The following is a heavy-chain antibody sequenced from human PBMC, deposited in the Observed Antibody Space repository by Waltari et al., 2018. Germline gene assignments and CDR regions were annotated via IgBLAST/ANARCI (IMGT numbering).Heavy chain of an antibody. CDR1: GFTFSSFW. J-gene: IGHJ6*02. D-gene: IGHD1-1*01. CDR2: ISTVAMDT. CDR3: ARVSRRTYRSPVPGRHYYYGMDV. Sequence: EEQLVESGGGLVQPGDSLRLSCAASGFTFSSFWMNWVRQAPGKGPLWVSRISTVAMDTTYADSVKGRFTISRDNARNTLYLQMNRLRAEDTAVYFCARVSRRTYRSPVPGRHYYYGMDVWGQGTTVTVSS. V-gene: IGHV3-74*03.